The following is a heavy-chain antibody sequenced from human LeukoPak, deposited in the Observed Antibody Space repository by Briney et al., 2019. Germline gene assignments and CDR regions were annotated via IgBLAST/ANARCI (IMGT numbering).Heavy chain of an antibody. Sequence: SETLSLTCTVSGGSISSYNWSWIRQPPGKGLEWIGYIYYSGSTNYNPSLKSRVTISVDTSKNQFSLKLSSVTAADTAVYYCARVYYSSSYDYWYFDLWGRGTLVTVSS. CDR1: GGSISSYN. V-gene: IGHV4-59*01. CDR3: ARVYYSSSYDYWYFDL. J-gene: IGHJ2*01. D-gene: IGHD6-13*01. CDR2: IYYSGST.